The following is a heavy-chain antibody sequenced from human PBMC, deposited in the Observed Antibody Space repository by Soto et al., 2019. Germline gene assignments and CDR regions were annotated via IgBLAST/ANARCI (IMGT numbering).Heavy chain of an antibody. V-gene: IGHV1-69*02. J-gene: IGHJ4*02. Sequence: QVLLVQAGGEVKKPGSSVKVSYTASGGTFSSYTISWVRQAPGQGPEWMGRFIPMVAMSDYARRFQGRVTITADTSTSTVYMQLHSLRSEDTAVYYCATNYGSGSTHFDHWGQGTLVTVSS. CDR1: GGTFSSYT. CDR2: FIPMVAMS. CDR3: ATNYGSGSTHFDH. D-gene: IGHD3-10*01.